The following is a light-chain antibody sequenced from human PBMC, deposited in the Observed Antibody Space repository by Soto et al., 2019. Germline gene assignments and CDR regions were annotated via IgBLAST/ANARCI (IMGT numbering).Light chain of an antibody. V-gene: IGKV1-5*01. CDR1: QDISTW. CDR3: QHRV. J-gene: IGKJ3*01. CDR2: DAS. Sequence: DIQMTQSLSTLSASVGDRVTITCRASQDISTWLAWYQQRPGKAPHLLIYDASRLQSGVPSRFTGSGSGTEFTLTVSSLQPDDFATYYCQHRVFGPGTTLEIK.